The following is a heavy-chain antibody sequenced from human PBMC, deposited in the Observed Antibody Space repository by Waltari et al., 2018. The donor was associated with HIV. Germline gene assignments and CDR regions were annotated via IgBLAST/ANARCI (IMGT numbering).Heavy chain of an antibody. CDR1: AFTCSPQG. V-gene: IGHV3-33*01. Sequence: VQLVEPGGGVVRPGGSLTHSCAASAFTCSPQGMRCVRQAPGKGLEWVAVIWYDGSNTYYTDSVKGRFTISRDNSKNTLYLQMYSLRAEDTAVYYCARDVQGYCGGERCFYGMDVWGQGTTVTVSS. D-gene: IGHD2-21*01. CDR2: IWYDGSNT. J-gene: IGHJ6*02. CDR3: ARDVQGYCGGERCFYGMDV.